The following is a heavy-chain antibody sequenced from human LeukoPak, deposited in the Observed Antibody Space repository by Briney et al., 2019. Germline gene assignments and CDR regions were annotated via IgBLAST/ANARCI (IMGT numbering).Heavy chain of an antibody. CDR1: GFTFSDYA. Sequence: GGSLRLSCATSGFTFSDYAMHWVRQAPGKGLEWVAVIWYDASDKYYGDSVKGRFAISRDNSKNTLYLGMDSLRVEDTAVYFCAKPTRGGGGSFLIDHWGPGTLVTVSS. CDR2: IWYDASDK. CDR3: AKPTRGGGGSFLIDH. J-gene: IGHJ4*02. D-gene: IGHD1-26*01. V-gene: IGHV3-33*06.